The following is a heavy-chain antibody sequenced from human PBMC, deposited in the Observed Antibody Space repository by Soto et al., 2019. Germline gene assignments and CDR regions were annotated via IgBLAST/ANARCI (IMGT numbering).Heavy chain of an antibody. CDR3: ARVVEQLAQRYYYYYGMDV. CDR2: INSDGSST. D-gene: IGHD6-6*01. J-gene: IGHJ6*02. V-gene: IGHV3-74*01. CDR1: GFTFSSYW. Sequence: PGGSLRLSCAASGFTFSSYWMHWVRQAPGKGLVWVSRINSDGSSTSYADSVKGRFTISRDNAKNTLYLQMNSLRAEDTAVYYCARVVEQLAQRYYYYYGMDVWGQGTTVTVS.